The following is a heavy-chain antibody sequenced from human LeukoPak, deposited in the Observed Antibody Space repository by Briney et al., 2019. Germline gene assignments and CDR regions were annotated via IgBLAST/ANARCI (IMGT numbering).Heavy chain of an antibody. CDR3: ARAASSSDYTHFDY. D-gene: IGHD6-6*01. V-gene: IGHV4-39*07. CDR1: GGSISSSGYY. J-gene: IGHJ4*02. CDR2: IYYSGST. Sequence: SETLSLTCTVSGGSISSSGYYWGWIRQPPGKGLEWIGSIYYSGSTYYNPSLKSRVTISVDTSKNQFSLKLSSVTAADTAVYYCARAASSSDYTHFDYWGQGTLVTVSS.